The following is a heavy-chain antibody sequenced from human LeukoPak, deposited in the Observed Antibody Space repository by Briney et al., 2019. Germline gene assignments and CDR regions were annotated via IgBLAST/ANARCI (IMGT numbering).Heavy chain of an antibody. V-gene: IGHV4-61*01. J-gene: IGHJ4*02. D-gene: IGHD3-22*01. CDR2: IYYSGST. CDR3: ARIGSSGYCDY. Sequence: SETLSLTCAVSGYSISSGYYWGWIRQPPGKGLEWIGYIYYSGSTNYNPSLKSRVTISVDTSKNQFSLKLSSVTAADTAVYYCARIGSSGYCDYWGQGTLVTVSS. CDR1: GYSISSGYY.